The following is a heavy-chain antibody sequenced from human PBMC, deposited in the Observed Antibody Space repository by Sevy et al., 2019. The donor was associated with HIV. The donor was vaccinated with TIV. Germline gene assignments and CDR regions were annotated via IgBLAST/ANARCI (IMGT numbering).Heavy chain of an antibody. CDR1: GFTFINYA. CDR2: ISGGGSGDDT. J-gene: IGHJ3*02. Sequence: GGSLRLSCAASGFTFINYAMNWVRQAPGKGLEWVSAISGGGSGDDTYYADSVKGRFTISRDNSKNTLYLQMNSLRAEDTAVYYCAKDSVVVVGDTFDIWGQGTMVTVSS. CDR3: AKDSVVVVGDTFDI. D-gene: IGHD2-15*01. V-gene: IGHV3-23*01.